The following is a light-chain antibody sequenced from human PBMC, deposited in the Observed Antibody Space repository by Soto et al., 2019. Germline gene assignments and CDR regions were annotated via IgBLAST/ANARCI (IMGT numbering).Light chain of an antibody. CDR2: AAT. J-gene: IGKJ5*01. Sequence: IQLTQSPPSLSASVGDRVTITCRASQGVSSSLAWYHQQPGKAPKLLIYAATTLQSEVPSRFSGSGSGTDFTLTINSLQPEDFATYYCQQLHSYPFTFGQGTRLEIK. CDR1: QGVSSS. V-gene: IGKV1-9*01. CDR3: QQLHSYPFT.